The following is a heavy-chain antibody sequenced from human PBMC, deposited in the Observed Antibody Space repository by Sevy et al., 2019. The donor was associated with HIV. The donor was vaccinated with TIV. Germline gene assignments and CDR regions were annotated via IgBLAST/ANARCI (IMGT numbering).Heavy chain of an antibody. D-gene: IGHD3-22*01. Sequence: GSLRLSCAASGFTFSSYSMNWVRQAPGKGLEWVSSISSSSSYIYYADSVKGRFTISRDNAKNSLYLQMNSLRAEDTAVYYCARILRITMIVVVTDDAFDIWGQGTMVTVSS. V-gene: IGHV3-21*01. CDR2: ISSSSSYI. CDR3: ARILRITMIVVVTDDAFDI. J-gene: IGHJ3*02. CDR1: GFTFSSYS.